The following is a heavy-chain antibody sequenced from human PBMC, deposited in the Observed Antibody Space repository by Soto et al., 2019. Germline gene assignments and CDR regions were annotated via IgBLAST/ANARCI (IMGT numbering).Heavy chain of an antibody. CDR2: INPSGGST. Sequence: ASVKVSCKASGYTFTSYYMHWVRQAPGQGLEWMGIINPSGGSTSYAQKFQGRVAMTRDTSTSTVYMELSSLRSEDTAVYYCARDSVAPSYPRYYFDYWGQGTRVKFSS. J-gene: IGHJ4*02. CDR3: ARDSVAPSYPRYYFDY. D-gene: IGHD1-26*01. CDR1: GYTFTSYY. V-gene: IGHV1-46*01.